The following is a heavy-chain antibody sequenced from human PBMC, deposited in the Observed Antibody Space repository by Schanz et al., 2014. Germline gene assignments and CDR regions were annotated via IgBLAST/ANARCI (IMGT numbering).Heavy chain of an antibody. CDR3: ARENLNWEAFDI. CDR2: ISRDGTTS. CDR1: GYTFSSNA. V-gene: IGHV3-48*04. J-gene: IGHJ3*02. Sequence: EVQLVESGGGLIQPGGSLRLSCAASGYTFSSNAMSWVRQAPGKGLEWLSYISRDGTTSYYADSVKGRFTISRDNAKNSLYLEMTSLRGEDTAVYYCARENLNWEAFDIWGQGTVVTVSS. D-gene: IGHD7-27*01.